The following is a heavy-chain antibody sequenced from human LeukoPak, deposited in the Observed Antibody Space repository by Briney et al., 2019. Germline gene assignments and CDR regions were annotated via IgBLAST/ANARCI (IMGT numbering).Heavy chain of an antibody. CDR2: ISTDASDI. CDR3: ARDRSMTNGGFDY. CDR1: GFTFSDYW. J-gene: IGHJ4*02. Sequence: GGSLRLSCAASGFTFSDYWMHWVRQAQGKGLVWVSRISTDASDITYADSVKGRFTIYRENAKNTLYLQMNSLRAEDTAVYYCARDRSMTNGGFDYWGQGSLVTVSS. V-gene: IGHV3-74*01. D-gene: IGHD7-27*01.